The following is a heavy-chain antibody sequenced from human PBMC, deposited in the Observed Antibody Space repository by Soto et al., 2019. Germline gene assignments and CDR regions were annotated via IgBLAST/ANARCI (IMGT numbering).Heavy chain of an antibody. Sequence: GGSLRLSCAASGFTFSSYAMSWVRQAPGKGLEWVSAISGSGGSTYYADSVKGRFTISRDNSKNTLYLQMNSLRAEDTAVYYCAKDNDVEYYDFWSGYPDAFDIWGQGTMVTVSS. J-gene: IGHJ3*02. CDR2: ISGSGGST. V-gene: IGHV3-23*01. CDR3: AKDNDVEYYDFWSGYPDAFDI. CDR1: GFTFSSYA. D-gene: IGHD3-3*01.